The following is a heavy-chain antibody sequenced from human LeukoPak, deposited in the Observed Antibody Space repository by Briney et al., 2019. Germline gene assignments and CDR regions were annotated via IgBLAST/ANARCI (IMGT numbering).Heavy chain of an antibody. Sequence: GGSLRLSCAASGFSFSSYWMTWVRQAPGKGLEWVANIKQDGTEKYSVDSVRGRFTISRDNAKDSLYLQMNSLGPEDTAVYYCARDPYSGNYGNYYYYYMDVWGKGTTVTISS. CDR3: ARDPYSGNYGNYYYYYMDV. V-gene: IGHV3-7*01. D-gene: IGHD1-26*01. J-gene: IGHJ6*03. CDR2: IKQDGTEK. CDR1: GFSFSSYW.